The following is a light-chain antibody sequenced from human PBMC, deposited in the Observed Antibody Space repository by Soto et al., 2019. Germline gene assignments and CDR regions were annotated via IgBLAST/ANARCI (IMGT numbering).Light chain of an antibody. Sequence: ALTQPASVSRSPGQSITISCTGTSSDVGSYNYVSWYQQHPGKAPKLMIYEVSDRPSGISSRFSGSKSGNTASLTISGLQTEDEAGYCCSSYTSSSALFGTGTKVTVL. V-gene: IGLV2-14*01. CDR1: SSDVGSYNY. CDR2: EVS. CDR3: SSYTSSSAL. J-gene: IGLJ1*01.